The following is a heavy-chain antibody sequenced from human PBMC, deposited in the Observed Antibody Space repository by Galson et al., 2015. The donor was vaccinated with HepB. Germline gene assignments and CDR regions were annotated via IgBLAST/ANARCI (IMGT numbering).Heavy chain of an antibody. D-gene: IGHD2-2*01. V-gene: IGHV3-23*01. CDR3: AKIVVPAVHITPWFDP. J-gene: IGHJ5*02. CDR2: ISGSGGST. Sequence: SLRLSCAASGFTFSSYAMSWVRQAPGKGLEWVSAISGSGGSTYYADSVKGRFTISRDNSKNTLYLQMNSLRAEDTAVYYCAKIVVPAVHITPWFDPWGQGTLVTVSS. CDR1: GFTFSSYA.